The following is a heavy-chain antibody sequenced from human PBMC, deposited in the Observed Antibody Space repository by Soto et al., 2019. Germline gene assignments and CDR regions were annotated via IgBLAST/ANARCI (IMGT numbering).Heavy chain of an antibody. CDR2: ISYDGSNK. Sequence: QVQLVESGGGAVQPGRSLKLSCAASGFTFSSYAMHWVRQGPGTGLDWVAVISYDGSNKYYADSVKGRFTISRDNSKNTLYLQMNSLRAEDTALYYCARDGGSYWGQGILVTVSS. D-gene: IGHD3-16*01. CDR1: GFTFSSYA. J-gene: IGHJ4*02. V-gene: IGHV3-30-3*01. CDR3: ARDGGSY.